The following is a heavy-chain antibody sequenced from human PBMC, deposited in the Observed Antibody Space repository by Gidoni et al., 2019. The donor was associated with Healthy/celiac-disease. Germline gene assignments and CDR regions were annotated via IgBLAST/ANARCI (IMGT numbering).Heavy chain of an antibody. J-gene: IGHJ6*02. Sequence: QVQLVQSGAEVKKHGASVKVSCKASGGNFSSYAISWVRQAPGQGLEWMGRVIPILGIANYAQKFQGRVTITADKSTSTAYMELSSLRSEDTAVYYCARIMYYYGSGSPRYYYGMDVWGQGTTVTVSS. CDR1: GGNFSSYA. CDR3: ARIMYYYGSGSPRYYYGMDV. V-gene: IGHV1-69*04. CDR2: VIPILGIA. D-gene: IGHD3-10*01.